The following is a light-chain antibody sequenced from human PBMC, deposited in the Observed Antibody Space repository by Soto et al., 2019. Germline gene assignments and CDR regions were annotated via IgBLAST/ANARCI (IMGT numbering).Light chain of an antibody. Sequence: QSVLTQPPSVSGAPGQRVTISCTGSSSNIGEGYDVHWFQHLPGTAPKLLIYGNSNRPSGVPDRFSGSKSGTSASLAITGLQAEDEANYYCQSYDSSLSGYVFVTGTKLTVL. J-gene: IGLJ1*01. CDR3: QSYDSSLSGYV. CDR2: GNS. CDR1: SSNIGEGYD. V-gene: IGLV1-40*01.